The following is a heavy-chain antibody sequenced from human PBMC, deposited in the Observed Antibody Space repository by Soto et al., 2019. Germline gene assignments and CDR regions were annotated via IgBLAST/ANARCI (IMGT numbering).Heavy chain of an antibody. J-gene: IGHJ4*02. CDR3: ARGLNSDEGISWFTFPFDY. D-gene: IGHD6-13*01. V-gene: IGHV1-2*02. CDR1: GYTFTGHY. CDR2: INPNSGGR. Sequence: QVQLVESGAEVKMPGASVKVSCKASGYTFTGHYMHWLRQAPGQGLEWMGWINPNSGGRRYAQKFQGRVTMTRDTSMSTAHMELSSLRSDDTAVYYCARGLNSDEGISWFTFPFDYWGQGTLVTVSS.